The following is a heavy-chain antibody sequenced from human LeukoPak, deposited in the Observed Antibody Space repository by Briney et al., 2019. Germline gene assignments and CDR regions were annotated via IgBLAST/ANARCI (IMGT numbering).Heavy chain of an antibody. D-gene: IGHD6-19*01. CDR2: ISYDGSNK. V-gene: IGHV3-30-3*02. CDR3: AKTAVAGTSYYFDY. J-gene: IGHJ4*02. Sequence: PGGSLRLSCAASGFTFSSYAMHWVRQAPGKGLEWVVVISYDGSNKYYADSVKGRFTISRDNSKNTLYLQMNSLRAEDTAVYYCAKTAVAGTSYYFDYWGQGTLVTVSS. CDR1: GFTFSSYA.